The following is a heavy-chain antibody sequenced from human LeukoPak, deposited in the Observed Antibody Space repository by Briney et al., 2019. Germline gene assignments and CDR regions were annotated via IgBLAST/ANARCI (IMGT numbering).Heavy chain of an antibody. CDR3: ATPESDYCSSTSCSFDY. Sequence: ASVKVSCKASGYTFNKYGITWVRQAPGQGLEWMGGTIPIFGTANYAQKFQGRVTITADESTSTAYMELSSLRSEDTAVYYCATPESDYCSSTSCSFDYWGQGTLVTVSS. V-gene: IGHV1-69*13. CDR2: TIPIFGTA. D-gene: IGHD2-2*01. J-gene: IGHJ4*02. CDR1: GYTFNKYG.